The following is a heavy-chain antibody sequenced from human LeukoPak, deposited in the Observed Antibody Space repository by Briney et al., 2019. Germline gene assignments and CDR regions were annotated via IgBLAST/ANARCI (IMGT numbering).Heavy chain of an antibody. CDR3: ARDRLPRGYDY. Sequence: VGSLRLSCAAPGFTVSSNYMSWVRQAPGKGLEWVSVLYSGGSTYYADSVKGRFTISRDNSKNTLYLQMNSLRAEDTAVYYCARDRLPRGYDYWGQGTLVTVSS. CDR1: GFTVSSNY. D-gene: IGHD3-10*01. CDR2: LYSGGST. V-gene: IGHV3-66*02. J-gene: IGHJ4*02.